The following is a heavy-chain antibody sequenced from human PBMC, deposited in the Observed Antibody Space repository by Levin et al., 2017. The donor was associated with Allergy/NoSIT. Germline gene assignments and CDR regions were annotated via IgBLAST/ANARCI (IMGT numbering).Heavy chain of an antibody. CDR1: GGSIRSGSYY. J-gene: IGHJ3*02. CDR3: ARSIIAAAGTDAFDI. V-gene: IGHV4-61*02. CDR2: IYTSGST. D-gene: IGHD6-13*01. Sequence: SQTLSLTCTVSGGSIRSGSYYWSWIRQPAGKGLEWIGRIYTSGSTNYNPSLKSRVTISVDTSKNQFSLKLSSVTAADTAVYYCARSIIAAAGTDAFDIWGQGTMATVSS.